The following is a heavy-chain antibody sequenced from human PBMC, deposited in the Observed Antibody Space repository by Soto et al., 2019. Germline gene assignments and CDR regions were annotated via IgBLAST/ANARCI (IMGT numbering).Heavy chain of an antibody. Sequence: SVKVSCKASGGTFSSYAISWVRQAPGQGLEWMGGIIPIFGTANYAQKFQGRVTITADESTSTAYMELSSLRSEDTAVYYCASSLDYDYVWGSYRPPFGYWGQGTLVTVSS. D-gene: IGHD3-16*02. CDR2: IIPIFGTA. CDR1: GGTFSSYA. CDR3: ASSLDYDYVWGSYRPPFGY. V-gene: IGHV1-69*13. J-gene: IGHJ4*02.